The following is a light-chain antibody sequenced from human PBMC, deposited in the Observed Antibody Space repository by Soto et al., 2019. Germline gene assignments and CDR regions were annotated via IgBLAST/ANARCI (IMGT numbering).Light chain of an antibody. CDR2: GNS. Sequence: QSVLTQPPSVSGAPGQRVTISCTGNSYNIAAGYDVHWYQQLPGTAPKLLISGNSNRPSGVPERFSGSKSGSSASLAITGLQAEDEADYYCQSYDSSLSGVVFGGGTQLTV. J-gene: IGLJ3*02. V-gene: IGLV1-40*01. CDR1: SYNIAAGYD. CDR3: QSYDSSLSGVV.